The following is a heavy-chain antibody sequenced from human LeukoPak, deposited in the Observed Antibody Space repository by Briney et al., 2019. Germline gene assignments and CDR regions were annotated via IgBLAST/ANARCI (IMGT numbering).Heavy chain of an antibody. Sequence: PAGSLTLSCAASGFTFSNYEMNWVRQAPGKGLEWVSYISSSGSTIYYADSVKGRFTISRDKAKNSLYLQMNSLRAEDTAVYYCARGYLKRDYWGQGTMVTVSS. V-gene: IGHV3-48*03. CDR1: GFTFSNYE. J-gene: IGHJ4*03. D-gene: IGHD2-21*01. CDR2: ISSSGSTI. CDR3: ARGYLKRDY.